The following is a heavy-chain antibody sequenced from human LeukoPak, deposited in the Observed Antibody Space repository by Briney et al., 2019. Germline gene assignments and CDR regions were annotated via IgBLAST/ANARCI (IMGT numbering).Heavy chain of an antibody. D-gene: IGHD5-18*01. CDR3: AVDTAMVTTSYPDY. J-gene: IGHJ4*02. V-gene: IGHV1-69*13. CDR2: IIPIFGTA. Sequence: SVKVSCKASGGTFSSYAISWVRQAPGQGLEWMGGIIPIFGTANYAQKFQGRVTITADESTSTAYMELSSLRAEDTAVYYCAVDTAMVTTSYPDYWGQGTLVTVSS. CDR1: GGTFSSYA.